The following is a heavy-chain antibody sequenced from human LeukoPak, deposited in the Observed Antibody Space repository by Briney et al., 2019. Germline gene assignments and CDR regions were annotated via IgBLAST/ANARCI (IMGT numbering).Heavy chain of an antibody. J-gene: IGHJ4*02. D-gene: IGHD5-18*01. Sequence: TGGSLRLSCAASGFTLSIYAMSWVRQAPGKGLMWVSRINRDGSRTDYADSVKGRFTISRDDAKNTLYLQVNSLRAEDTAVYFCARGGSDTAMAHDYWGQGTLVTVSS. CDR3: ARGGSDTAMAHDY. CDR2: INRDGSRT. CDR1: GFTLSIYA. V-gene: IGHV3-74*01.